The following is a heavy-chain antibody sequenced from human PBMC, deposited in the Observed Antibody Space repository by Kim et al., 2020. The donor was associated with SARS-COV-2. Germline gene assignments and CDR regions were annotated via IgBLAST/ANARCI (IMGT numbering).Heavy chain of an antibody. Sequence: GGSLRLFCSASGFTFSSYAMHWVRQAPGKGLEYVSAISSNGGSTYYADSVKGRFTISRDNSKNTLYLQMSSLRAEDTAVYYCVKDTRAAAAARFDYWGQGTLVTVSS. D-gene: IGHD6-13*01. J-gene: IGHJ4*02. V-gene: IGHV3-64D*06. CDR1: GFTFSSYA. CDR3: VKDTRAAAAARFDY. CDR2: ISSNGGST.